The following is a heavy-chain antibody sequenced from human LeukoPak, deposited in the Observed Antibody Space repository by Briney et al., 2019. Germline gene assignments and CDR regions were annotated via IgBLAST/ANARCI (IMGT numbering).Heavy chain of an antibody. CDR3: AKDISSSWYGAFDY. V-gene: IGHV3-9*01. CDR2: ISWNSGSI. J-gene: IGHJ4*02. Sequence: GGSLRLSCAASGLTFDDYAMHRVRQAPGKGLEWVSGISWNSGSIGYADSVKGRFTISRDNAKNSLYLQMNSLRAEDTALYYCAKDISSSWYGAFDYWGQGTLVTVSS. CDR1: GLTFDDYA. D-gene: IGHD6-13*01.